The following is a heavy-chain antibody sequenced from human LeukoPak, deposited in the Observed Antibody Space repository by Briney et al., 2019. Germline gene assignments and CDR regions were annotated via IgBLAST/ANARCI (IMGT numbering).Heavy chain of an antibody. J-gene: IGHJ4*02. CDR1: GFTFSSYA. V-gene: IGHV3-23*01. CDR3: AKDGGRGGAAAGSAFDH. Sequence: GGSLRLSCAASGFTFSSYAMTWVRQAPGKGLEWVSGTRGSGGSTYHADSVKGRFTISRDNSKNTLFLQMNSLRAEDTAVYYCAKDGGRGGAAAGSAFDHWGQGTLVTVSS. D-gene: IGHD6-13*01. CDR2: TRGSGGST.